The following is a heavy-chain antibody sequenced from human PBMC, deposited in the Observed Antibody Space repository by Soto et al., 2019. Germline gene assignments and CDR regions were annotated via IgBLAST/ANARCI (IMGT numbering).Heavy chain of an antibody. CDR3: SRGGPGALRGAY. Sequence: QVQLVQSGSELKKPGASVKVSCKASGYTFTSYAMNWVRQAPGQGLEWMGWINTNTGNPTYAQGFTGRFVFSLDTSASTAYLHICSLTAEETAVYYCSRGGPGALRGAYGGQGTLVTVS. V-gene: IGHV7-4-1*01. J-gene: IGHJ4*02. CDR2: INTNTGNP. CDR1: GYTFTSYA.